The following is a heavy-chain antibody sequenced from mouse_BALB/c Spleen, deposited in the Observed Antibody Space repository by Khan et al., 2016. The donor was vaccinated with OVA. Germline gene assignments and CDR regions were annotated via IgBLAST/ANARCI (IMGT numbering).Heavy chain of an antibody. V-gene: IGHV1-20*02. D-gene: IGHD1-1*01. CDR2: INPHIGET. CDR3: TRKNGSELDY. CDR1: GYSFTGYF. Sequence: VQLQQSGPELVKPGASVKISCKASGYSFTGYFMNWVMQSHGKSLEWIGRINPHIGETFYNQKFKGKATLTVDESSSTAHMELRSLASEDSAVYDCTRKNGSELDYWGQGTTLTVSS. J-gene: IGHJ2*01.